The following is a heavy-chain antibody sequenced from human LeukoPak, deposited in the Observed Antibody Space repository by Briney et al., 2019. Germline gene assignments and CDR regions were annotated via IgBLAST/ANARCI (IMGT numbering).Heavy chain of an antibody. D-gene: IGHD5-12*01. V-gene: IGHV3-7*01. CDR2: IKQDGSEK. CDR3: ARERWLRKYYYGMDV. Sequence: GGSPRLSCAASGFTFSSYWMSWVRQAPGKGLEWVANIKQDGSEKYYVDSVKGRFTISRDNAKNSLYLQMNSLRAEDTAVYYCARERWLRKYYYGMDVWGQGTTVTVSS. CDR1: GFTFSSYW. J-gene: IGHJ6*02.